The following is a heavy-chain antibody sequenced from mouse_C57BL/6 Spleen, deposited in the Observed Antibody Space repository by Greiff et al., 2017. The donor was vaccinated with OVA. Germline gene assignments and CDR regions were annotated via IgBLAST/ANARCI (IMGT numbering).Heavy chain of an antibody. CDR1: GFSLTSYG. Sequence: VQLVESGPGLVQPSQSLSITCTVSGFSLTSYGVHWVRQSPGKGLEWLGVIWSGGSTDYNAAFISRLSISKDNSKSQVFFKMNSLQADDTAIYDCARNPRYYGSSWWYFDVWGTGTTVTVSS. V-gene: IGHV2-2*01. J-gene: IGHJ1*03. CDR2: IWSGGST. CDR3: ARNPRYYGSSWWYFDV. D-gene: IGHD1-1*01.